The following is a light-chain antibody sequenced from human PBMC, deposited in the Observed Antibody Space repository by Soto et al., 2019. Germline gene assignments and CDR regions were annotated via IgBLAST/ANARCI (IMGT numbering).Light chain of an antibody. V-gene: IGKV3-20*01. CDR1: QSVSSSY. CDR2: GAS. Sequence: EIVVTQSPGTLSLSPGERATLSCRASQSVSSSYLACYPQKPGQAPRLLIDGASSRATGIPDRFSGSGSGTDFTLTINRLEPEDFAVYYCQQYGSSPPSWTFGQGTKVDIK. J-gene: IGKJ1*01. CDR3: QQYGSSPPSWT.